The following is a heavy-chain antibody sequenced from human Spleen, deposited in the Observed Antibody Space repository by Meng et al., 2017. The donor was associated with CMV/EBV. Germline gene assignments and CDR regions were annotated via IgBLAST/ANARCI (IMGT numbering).Heavy chain of an antibody. CDR2: IRSKAYGGTT. D-gene: IGHD1-7*01. CDR3: TTDHRNYLSYYYYGMDV. Sequence: GESLKISCTASGFTFGDYAMSWVRQAPGKGLEWVGFIRSKAYGGTTEYAASVKGRFTISRDDSKSIAYLQMNSLKTEDTAVYYCTTDHRNYLSYYYYGMDVWGQGTTVTVSS. V-gene: IGHV3-49*04. CDR1: GFTFGDYA. J-gene: IGHJ6*02.